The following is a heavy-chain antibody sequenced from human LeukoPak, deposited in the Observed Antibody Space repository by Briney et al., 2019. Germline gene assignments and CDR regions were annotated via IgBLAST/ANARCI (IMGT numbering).Heavy chain of an antibody. V-gene: IGHV3-23*01. Sequence: GGSLRLSCAASGFTFSGYAMSWVRQAPGKGLEWVSAISGSGGSTYYADSVKGRFTISRDNSKNTLYLQMNSLRAEDTAVYYCAKGGYYYGSGKNDYWGQGTLVTVSS. CDR1: GFTFSGYA. CDR2: ISGSGGST. D-gene: IGHD3-10*01. J-gene: IGHJ4*02. CDR3: AKGGYYYGSGKNDY.